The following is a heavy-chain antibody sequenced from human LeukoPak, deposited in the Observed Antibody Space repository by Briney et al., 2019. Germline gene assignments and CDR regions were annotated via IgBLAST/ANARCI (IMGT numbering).Heavy chain of an antibody. Sequence: NPSETLSLTCAVYGGSFSGYYWSWIRQPPGKGLEWIGEINHSGSTNYNPSLKSRVTISVDTSKNQFSLKLSSVTAADTAVYYCARALVAATSVPGYWGQGTLVTVSS. V-gene: IGHV4-34*01. J-gene: IGHJ4*02. CDR2: INHSGST. D-gene: IGHD2-15*01. CDR3: ARALVAATSVPGY. CDR1: GGSFSGYY.